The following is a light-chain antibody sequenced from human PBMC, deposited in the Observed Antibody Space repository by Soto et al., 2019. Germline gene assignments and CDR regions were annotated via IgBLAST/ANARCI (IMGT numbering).Light chain of an antibody. Sequence: DIVMTQSPDSLAVTLGERATINCKASQTVLYSSNNKNYFAWYQQKPGQPPKLLIYWASTRQSGVPDRFSGSGSGTDFTLTISSLQAEDVAVYYCQQYYSTPLTFGGGTKVELK. V-gene: IGKV4-1*01. CDR2: WAS. CDR1: QTVLYSSNNKNY. CDR3: QQYYSTPLT. J-gene: IGKJ4*01.